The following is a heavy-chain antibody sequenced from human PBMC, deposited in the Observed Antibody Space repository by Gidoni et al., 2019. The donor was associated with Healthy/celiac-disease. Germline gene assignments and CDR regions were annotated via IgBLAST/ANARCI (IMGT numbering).Heavy chain of an antibody. D-gene: IGHD6-13*01. CDR2: INPSGGST. V-gene: IGHV1-46*01. Sequence: QVQLVQSGAEVKKPGASVKVSCKASGYTFTSYYMHWVRQAPGQGLEWMGIINPSGGSTSYAQKFQGRVTMTRDTSTSTVYMELSSLRSEDTAVYYCARDLGGGYSSSWYLDVWGQGTTVTVSS. J-gene: IGHJ6*02. CDR3: ARDLGGGYSSSWYLDV. CDR1: GYTFTSYY.